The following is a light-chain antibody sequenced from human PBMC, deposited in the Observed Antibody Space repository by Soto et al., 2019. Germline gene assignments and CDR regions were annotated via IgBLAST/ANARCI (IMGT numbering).Light chain of an antibody. CDR2: EVN. CDR1: SSDVGAYNY. CDR3: TSYAGSNIWV. J-gene: IGLJ3*02. V-gene: IGLV2-8*01. Sequence: QSVLTQPPSASGSPGQSVTISCTGTSSDVGAYNYVSWYQQYPGKAPKLMIYEVNKRPSGVPDRFSGSKSGKKASLTVSGLQPEDEDDYHCTSYAGSNIWVFGGGTKLTVL.